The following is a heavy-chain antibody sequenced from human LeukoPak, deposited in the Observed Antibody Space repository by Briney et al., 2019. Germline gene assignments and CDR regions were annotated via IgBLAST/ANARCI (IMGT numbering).Heavy chain of an antibody. V-gene: IGHV3-23*01. Sequence: GGSLRLSCAASGFTFSRKVMTGVGQAQGQGLEGVSSIPASGGSTYYADSVKGRFSISRDNSKNSLYLQMNSLRAEDTAVYYCAKESSGGWYFDYWGQGTLVTVSS. J-gene: IGHJ4*02. CDR2: IPASGGST. D-gene: IGHD6-19*01. CDR1: GFTFSRKV. CDR3: AKESSGGWYFDY.